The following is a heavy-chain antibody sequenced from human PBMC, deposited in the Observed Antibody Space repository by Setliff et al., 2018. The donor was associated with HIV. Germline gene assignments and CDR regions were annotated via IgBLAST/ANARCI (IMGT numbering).Heavy chain of an antibody. J-gene: IGHJ4*02. CDR2: IYYSGST. V-gene: IGHV4-39*01. CDR3: ARLEYSRGVY. CDR1: GGSISSYY. D-gene: IGHD6-6*01. Sequence: KTSETLSLTCTVSGGSISSYYWGWIRQPPGKGLEWIGSIYYSGSTYYNPSLKSRVTISVDTSKNQFSLKLSSVTAADTAVYYCARLEYSRGVYWGQGTLVTVSS.